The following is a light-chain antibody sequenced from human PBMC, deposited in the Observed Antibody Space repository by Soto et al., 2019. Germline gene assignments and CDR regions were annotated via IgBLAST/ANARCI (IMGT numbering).Light chain of an antibody. Sequence: EIVLTQSPGTLSLSPGERATLFCRASQSVSYLAWYQQKPGQGPRLLIYGASSRATGIPDRFSGSGSGTDFTLTISIREPEYFAEYYRQQYGSPPRRFGQGTKVEI. CDR2: GAS. CDR3: QQYGSPPRR. CDR1: QSVSY. V-gene: IGKV3-20*01. J-gene: IGKJ1*01.